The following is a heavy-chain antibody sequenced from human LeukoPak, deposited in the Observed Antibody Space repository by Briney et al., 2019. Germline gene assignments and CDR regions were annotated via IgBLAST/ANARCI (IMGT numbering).Heavy chain of an antibody. CDR3: ASSKGFGELLWGY. Sequence: GGSLRLSCAASGFTVGSNYMSWVRQAPGKGLEWVSVIYSGGSTYYADSVKGRFTISRDNSKNTLYLQMNSLRAEDTAVYYCASSKGFGELLWGYWGQGTLVTVSS. D-gene: IGHD3-10*01. CDR2: IYSGGST. J-gene: IGHJ4*02. V-gene: IGHV3-66*01. CDR1: GFTVGSNY.